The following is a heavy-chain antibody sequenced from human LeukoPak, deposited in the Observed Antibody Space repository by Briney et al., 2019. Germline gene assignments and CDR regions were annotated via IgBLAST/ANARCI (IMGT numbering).Heavy chain of an antibody. Sequence: ASETLSLTCAVYGGSFSGYYWSWIRQPPGKGLEWIGEINHSGSTNYNPSLKSRVTISVDTSKNQFSLKLSSVTAADTAVYYCARELYSSGSDYWGQGTLVTVSS. J-gene: IGHJ4*02. CDR1: GGSFSGYY. D-gene: IGHD6-19*01. CDR3: ARELYSSGSDY. CDR2: INHSGST. V-gene: IGHV4-34*01.